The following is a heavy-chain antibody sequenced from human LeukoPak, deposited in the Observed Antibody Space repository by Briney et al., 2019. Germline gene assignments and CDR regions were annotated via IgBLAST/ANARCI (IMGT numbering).Heavy chain of an antibody. J-gene: IGHJ4*02. CDR3: AKMKYQWLVRIYFDY. V-gene: IGHV3-23*01. Sequence: GGSLRLSCVASGFTFSNYLMNWVRQAPGKGLEWVSGISHSGSSIYYADSVKGRFTISRDNSKNTLYLQMNSLRAEDSAVYYCAKMKYQWLVRIYFDYWGQGTLVTVSS. CDR1: GFTFSNYL. CDR2: ISHSGSSI. D-gene: IGHD6-19*01.